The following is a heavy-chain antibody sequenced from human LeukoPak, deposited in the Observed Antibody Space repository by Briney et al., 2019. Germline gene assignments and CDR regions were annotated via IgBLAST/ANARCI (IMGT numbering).Heavy chain of an antibody. Sequence: GGSLRLSCAASGFTFSSHGMHWVRQAPGKGLEWVAFIRYDGSNKYYADSVRGRFTISRDNSKNTLYLQMNSLRAEDTAVYYCAKEGRGDYVWGSYRPPYYFDYWGQGTLVTVSS. V-gene: IGHV3-30*02. J-gene: IGHJ4*02. CDR2: IRYDGSNK. CDR3: AKEGRGDYVWGSYRPPYYFDY. D-gene: IGHD3-16*02. CDR1: GFTFSSHG.